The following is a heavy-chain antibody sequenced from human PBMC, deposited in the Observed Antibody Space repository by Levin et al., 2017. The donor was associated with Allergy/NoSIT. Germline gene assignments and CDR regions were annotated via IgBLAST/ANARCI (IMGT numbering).Heavy chain of an antibody. CDR1: GSSISSGYY. D-gene: IGHD2-2*02. Sequence: SETLSLTCAVSGSSISSGYYWGWIRQPPGKGLEWIGSIYHSGSTYYNPSLKSRVTISVDTSKNQFSLKLSSVTAADTAVYYCAREASASCYTVCGYNWFDPWGQGTLVTVSS. CDR3: AREASASCYTVCGYNWFDP. CDR2: IYHSGST. J-gene: IGHJ5*02. V-gene: IGHV4-38-2*02.